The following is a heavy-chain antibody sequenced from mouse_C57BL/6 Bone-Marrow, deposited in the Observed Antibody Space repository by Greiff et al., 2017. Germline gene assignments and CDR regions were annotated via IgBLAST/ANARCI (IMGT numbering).Heavy chain of an antibody. Sequence: DVKLVESGPGLAKPSQTLSLTCSVTGYSITSDYWNWIRQFPGNKLEYMGYISYSGSTYYNPSLNSRISITRDTSKNQYYLQLNSVSTEDTATYCGARYYEYDDAMDYWGQGTSVTVSS. CDR1: GYSITSDY. CDR2: ISYSGST. CDR3: ARYYEYDDAMDY. D-gene: IGHD2-4*01. J-gene: IGHJ4*01. V-gene: IGHV3-8*01.